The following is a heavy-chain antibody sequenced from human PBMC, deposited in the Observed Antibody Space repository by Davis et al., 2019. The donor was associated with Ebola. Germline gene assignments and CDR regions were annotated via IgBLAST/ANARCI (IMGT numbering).Heavy chain of an antibody. D-gene: IGHD6-6*01. CDR3: ASGRWSSSSAGYYLDS. V-gene: IGHV1-69*06. CDR1: GGTFSSYA. Sequence: SVQVSCKASGGTFSSYAISWVRQAPGQGLEWMGGIIPIFGTANYAQKFQGRVTITADKSTSTAYMELSSLRSEDTAVYYCASGRWSSSSAGYYLDSWGQGTLVTVSS. J-gene: IGHJ4*02. CDR2: IIPIFGTA.